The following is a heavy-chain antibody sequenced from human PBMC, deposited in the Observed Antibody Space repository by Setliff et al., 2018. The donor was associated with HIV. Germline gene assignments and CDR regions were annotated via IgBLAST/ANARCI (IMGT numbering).Heavy chain of an antibody. V-gene: IGHV3-49*04. CDR1: GFTFGDYA. CDR2: IRSQPYGGTP. D-gene: IGHD2-2*01. CDR3: TRVGPSSQPHYY. Sequence: LRLSCITSGFTFGDYAMTWVRQAPGKGLEWVGIIRSQPYGGTPEYATSVKGRFIISRDDPKSIAYLQMNSLKTEDTAVYYCTRVGPSSQPHYYWGQGALVTVSS. J-gene: IGHJ4*02.